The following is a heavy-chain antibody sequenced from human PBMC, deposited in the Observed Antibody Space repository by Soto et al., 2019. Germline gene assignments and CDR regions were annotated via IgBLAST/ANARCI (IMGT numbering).Heavy chain of an antibody. Sequence: SVKVSCKASGGTFSSYAISWVRQAPGQGLEWMGGIIPIFGTANYAQKFQGRVTITADESTSTAYMELSSLRSEDTAVYYCARVVLERRGGYYYYGMDVWGQGTTVTVSS. CDR2: IIPIFGTA. D-gene: IGHD1-1*01. J-gene: IGHJ6*02. V-gene: IGHV1-69*13. CDR1: GGTFSSYA. CDR3: ARVVLERRGGYYYYGMDV.